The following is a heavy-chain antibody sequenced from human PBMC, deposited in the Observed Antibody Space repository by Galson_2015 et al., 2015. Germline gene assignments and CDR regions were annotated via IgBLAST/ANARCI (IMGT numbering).Heavy chain of an antibody. V-gene: IGHV4-30-4*01. CDR1: GGSISSGDYY. D-gene: IGHD4-11*01. CDR2: IYYSGST. Sequence: TLSLTCTVSGGSISSGDYYWSWIRQPPGKGLEWIGYIYYSGSTYYNPSLKSRVTISVDTSKNQFSLKLSSVTAADTAVYYCARELPYSNYGGWFDPWGQGTLVTVSS. J-gene: IGHJ5*02. CDR3: ARELPYSNYGGWFDP.